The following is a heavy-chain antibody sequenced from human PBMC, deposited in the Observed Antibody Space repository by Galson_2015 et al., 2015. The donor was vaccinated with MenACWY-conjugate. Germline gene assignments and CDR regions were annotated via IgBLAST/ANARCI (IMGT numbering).Heavy chain of an antibody. J-gene: IGHJ4*02. D-gene: IGHD6-6*01. CDR3: ARQWFGSSSLDY. V-gene: IGHV5-51*01. CDR1: GYTFTSNW. Sequence: QSGAEVKKPGESLQISCKGSGYTFTSNWIGWVRQMPGKGLEWMGIIYPGDSDTRYTPSFQGHVTISADKSINTAYLQWGSLEASDTAMYYCARQWFGSSSLDYSGQGTLVTVSS. CDR2: IYPGDSDT.